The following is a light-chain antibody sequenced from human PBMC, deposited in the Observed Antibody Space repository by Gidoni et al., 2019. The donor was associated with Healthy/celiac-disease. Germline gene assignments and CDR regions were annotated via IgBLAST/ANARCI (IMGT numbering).Light chain of an antibody. CDR1: QSVSSSY. J-gene: IGKJ1*01. CDR2: GAS. V-gene: IGKV3-20*01. Sequence: EIVLTQSPGTLSLSPGERATLSCRASQSVSSSYLAWYQQKPGQAPRLLIYGASSRATGIPDSFSGSGSGTDFTLTISRLEPEDFAVYYCQQYGSSPRGFGQGTKVEIK. CDR3: QQYGSSPRG.